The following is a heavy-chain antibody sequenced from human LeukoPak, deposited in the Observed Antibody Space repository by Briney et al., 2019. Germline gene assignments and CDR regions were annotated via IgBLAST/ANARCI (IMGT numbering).Heavy chain of an antibody. CDR3: ARGLKGVVMNYYYYYMDV. D-gene: IGHD3-3*01. Sequence: GASVKVSCKASGYTFTSYDINWVRQATGQGLEWMGWMNPNSGNTGYAQKFQGRVTMTRNTSISTAYMELSSLRSEDTAVYYCARGLKGVVMNYYYYYMDVWGKGTTVTVS. CDR1: GYTFTSYD. V-gene: IGHV1-8*01. J-gene: IGHJ6*03. CDR2: MNPNSGNT.